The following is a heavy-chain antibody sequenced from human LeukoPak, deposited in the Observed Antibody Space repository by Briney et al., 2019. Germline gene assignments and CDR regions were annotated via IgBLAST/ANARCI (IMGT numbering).Heavy chain of an antibody. J-gene: IGHJ5*02. Sequence: PSETLSLTCTVPGGSISSSSYYWGWIRQPPGKGLEWIGSIYYSGSTYYNPSLKSRVTISVDTSRNQFSLKLSSVTAADTAVYYCARRPTDWFDPWGQGTLVTVSS. CDR3: ARRPTDWFDP. CDR2: IYYSGST. V-gene: IGHV4-39*01. CDR1: GGSISSSSYY.